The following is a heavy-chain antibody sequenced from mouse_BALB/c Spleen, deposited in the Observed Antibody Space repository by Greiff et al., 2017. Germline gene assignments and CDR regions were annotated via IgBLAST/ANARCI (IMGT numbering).Heavy chain of an antibody. J-gene: IGHJ4*01. CDR3: ARDITTVVADYAMDY. CDR1: GFTFSDYY. V-gene: IGHV5-4*02. Sequence: EVQRVESGGGLVKPGGSLKLSCAASGFTFSDYYMYWVRQTPEKRLEWVATISDGGSYTYYPDSVKGRFTISRDNAKNNLYLQMSSLKSEDTAMYYCARDITTVVADYAMDYWGQGTSVTVSS. CDR2: ISDGGSYT. D-gene: IGHD1-1*01.